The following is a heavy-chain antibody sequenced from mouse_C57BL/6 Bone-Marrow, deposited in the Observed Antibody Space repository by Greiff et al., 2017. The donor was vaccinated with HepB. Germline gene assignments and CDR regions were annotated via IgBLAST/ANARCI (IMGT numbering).Heavy chain of an antibody. CDR1: GFNIKNSY. J-gene: IGHJ4*01. CDR3: ASRGYHYLDY. D-gene: IGHD2-2*01. CDR2: IDPANGNT. Sequence: VQLQESVAELVRPGASVKLSCTASGFNIKNSYMHWVKQRPEQGLEWIGRIDPANGNTKYAQKFKDKATMTADKSSNTAYLQLRSLTSEDAAIYYGASRGYHYLDYWGQGTSVTVSS. V-gene: IGHV14-3*01.